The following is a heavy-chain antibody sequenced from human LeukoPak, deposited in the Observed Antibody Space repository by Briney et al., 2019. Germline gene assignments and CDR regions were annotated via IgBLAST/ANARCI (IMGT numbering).Heavy chain of an antibody. Sequence: ASVKVSCKASGYSFTSHYMHWVRQAPGQGLEWMGWISVYNGNTNYAQKLQGRVTMTTDTSTSTAYMELRSLRSDDTAVYYCAAIAAVGQFDYWGQGTLVTVSS. CDR1: GYSFTSHY. CDR3: AAIAAVGQFDY. V-gene: IGHV1-18*04. J-gene: IGHJ4*02. D-gene: IGHD6-13*01. CDR2: ISVYNGNT.